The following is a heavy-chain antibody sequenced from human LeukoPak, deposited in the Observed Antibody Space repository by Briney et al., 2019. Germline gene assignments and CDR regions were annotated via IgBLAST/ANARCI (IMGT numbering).Heavy chain of an antibody. J-gene: IGHJ4*02. Sequence: GGSLRLSCAASGFTFSSYSMNWVRQAPGKGLEWVSSISSSSSYIYYADSVKGRFTISRDNAKNSLYLQMNSLRTEDTAMYYCIMSRTADLWYYCDYWGQGTLVTVSS. CDR3: IMSRTADLWYYCDY. V-gene: IGHV3-21*03. CDR1: GFTFSSYS. CDR2: ISSSSSYI. D-gene: IGHD7-27*01.